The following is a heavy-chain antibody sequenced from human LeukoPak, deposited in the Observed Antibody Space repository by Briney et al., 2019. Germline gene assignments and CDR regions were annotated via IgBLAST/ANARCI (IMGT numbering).Heavy chain of an antibody. V-gene: IGHV1-2*02. CDR3: ARGAPVFRWFDP. D-gene: IGHD2-21*01. J-gene: IGHJ5*02. CDR1: GYTFTGYY. CDR2: INPNSGGT. Sequence: GASVNVSCKSSGYTFTGYYMHWLRQAPGQGLEWMGWINPNSGGTNYAQKFQGRVTMTRDTSISTAYMELSRLISDDTAVYYCARGAPVFRWFDPWGQGTLVTVSS.